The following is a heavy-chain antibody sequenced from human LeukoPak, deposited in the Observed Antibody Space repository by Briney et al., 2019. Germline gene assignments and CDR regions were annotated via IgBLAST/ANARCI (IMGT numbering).Heavy chain of an antibody. CDR1: GYTFTGYY. V-gene: IGHV1-46*01. CDR3: ARVRLRGGFDP. J-gene: IGHJ5*02. CDR2: INPSGGST. D-gene: IGHD4-17*01. Sequence: ASVKVSCKASGYTFTGYYMHWVRQAPGQGLEWMGIINPSGGSTSYAQKFQGRVTMTRDTSTSTVYMELSSLRSEDTAVYYCARVRLRGGFDPWGQGTLVTVSS.